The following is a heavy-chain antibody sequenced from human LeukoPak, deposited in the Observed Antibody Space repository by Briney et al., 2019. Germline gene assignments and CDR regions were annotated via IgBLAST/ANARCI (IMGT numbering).Heavy chain of an antibody. J-gene: IGHJ4*02. Sequence: QPWRSLRRSSAGSGFTICSYSMLRVRPAPGKGLEGGAVISYDGSNKYYADSVKGRITISRDNSTNTLYLQMNSLRAEDTAVYYCAKEGPDGYSSGWYLDYWGQGTLVTVSS. V-gene: IGHV3-30*18. CDR3: AKEGPDGYSSGWYLDY. D-gene: IGHD6-19*01. CDR1: GFTICSYS. CDR2: ISYDGSNK.